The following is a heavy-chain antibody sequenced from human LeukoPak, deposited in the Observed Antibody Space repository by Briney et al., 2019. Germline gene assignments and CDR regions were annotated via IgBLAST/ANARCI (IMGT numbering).Heavy chain of an antibody. CDR3: ATDHPIRGVQPDAFDI. CDR1: GGTFSSYA. CDR2: IIPIFGTA. D-gene: IGHD3-10*01. V-gene: IGHV1-69*06. J-gene: IGHJ3*02. Sequence: GASVKVSCKASGGTFSSYAISWVRQAPGQGLEWMGGIIPIFGTANYAQKFQGRVTMTEDTSTDTAYMELSSLRSEDTAVYYCATDHPIRGVQPDAFDIWGQGTMVTVSS.